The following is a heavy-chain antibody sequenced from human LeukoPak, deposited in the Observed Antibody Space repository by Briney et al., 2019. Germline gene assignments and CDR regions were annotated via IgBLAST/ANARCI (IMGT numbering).Heavy chain of an antibody. D-gene: IGHD2-2*01. V-gene: IGHV3-9*01. CDR2: ISWNSGNI. CDR1: GFTFNDYA. CDR3: ARDGYQLLLVYYYYYMDV. J-gene: IGHJ6*03. Sequence: PGRSLRLSCAASGFTFNDYAMHWVRQAPGKGLEWVSGISWNSGNIGYADSVKGRFTISRDNAKNSLYLQMNSLRAEDTAVYYCARDGYQLLLVYYYYYMDVWGKGTTVTVSS.